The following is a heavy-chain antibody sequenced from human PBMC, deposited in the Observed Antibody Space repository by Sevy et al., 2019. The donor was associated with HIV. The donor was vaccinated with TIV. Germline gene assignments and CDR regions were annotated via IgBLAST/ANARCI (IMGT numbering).Heavy chain of an antibody. CDR2: ISPTGGTT. CDR3: AKDLEQQLGPDY. D-gene: IGHD6-13*01. J-gene: IGHJ4*02. Sequence: GGSLRLSCAASGFTFISYDMSWVRQAPGKGLEWVSGISPTGGTTHYAESVKGRFIISRDNSKKTLFLQMNSLRAEDTALYYCAKDLEQQLGPDYWGQGTQVTVSS. V-gene: IGHV3-23*01. CDR1: GFTFISYD.